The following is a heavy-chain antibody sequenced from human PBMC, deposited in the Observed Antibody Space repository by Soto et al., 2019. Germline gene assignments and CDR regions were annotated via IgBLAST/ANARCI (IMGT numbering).Heavy chain of an antibody. V-gene: IGHV1-18*04. CDR1: GYTFTSYG. CDR2: ISAYNGNT. D-gene: IGHD6-13*01. J-gene: IGHJ4*02. Sequence: GASVKVSCKASGYTFTSYGISWVRQAPGQGLEWMGWISAYNGNTNYAQKLQGRVTMTTDTSTSTAYMELRSLRSDDTAVYYCAREGPGIAAAGTLYYWGQGTLVTVSS. CDR3: AREGPGIAAAGTLYY.